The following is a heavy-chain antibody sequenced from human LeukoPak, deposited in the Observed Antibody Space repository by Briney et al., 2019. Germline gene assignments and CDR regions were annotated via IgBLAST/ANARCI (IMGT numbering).Heavy chain of an antibody. J-gene: IGHJ4*02. CDR3: ARGSDSAYDY. Sequence: GGSLRLSCAASGITFSTYTMNWVRQAPGKGLEWVSSISSTCSYIYYADSAKGRFTISRDNAKNSLYLQMNSLIAEDTAVYYCARGSDSAYDYWGQGTLVTVSS. CDR1: GITFSTYT. V-gene: IGHV3-21*01. D-gene: IGHD5-12*01. CDR2: ISSTCSYI.